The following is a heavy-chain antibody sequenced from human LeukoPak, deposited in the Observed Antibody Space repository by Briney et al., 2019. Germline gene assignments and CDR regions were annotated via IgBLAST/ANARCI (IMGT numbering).Heavy chain of an antibody. CDR3: ARMSSQLLAYMDV. D-gene: IGHD2-2*01. J-gene: IGHJ6*03. CDR2: ITSSSSHI. Sequence: GGSLRLSCEASGFTFSSYSMNWVRQAPGKGLEWVSSITSSSSHIYYADSVKGRFTISRDNAKNSLYLQIDSLRAGDTAVYYCARMSSQLLAYMDVWGKGTTVTVSS. V-gene: IGHV3-21*01. CDR1: GFTFSSYS.